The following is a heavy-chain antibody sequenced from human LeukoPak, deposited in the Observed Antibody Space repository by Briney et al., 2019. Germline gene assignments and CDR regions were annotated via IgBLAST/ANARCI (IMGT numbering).Heavy chain of an antibody. J-gene: IGHJ4*02. Sequence: RSGGSLRPSWAASGFSSSKAWTGWVRKAPGKGREWVGRIKSKTDGGTTDYAAPVKGRFTISRGDSKNTLYLQMNSLKTEDTAVYYCTAYSSGRDYWGQGTLVTVSS. D-gene: IGHD6-19*01. CDR3: TAYSSGRDY. CDR2: IKSKTDGGTT. V-gene: IGHV3-15*01. CDR1: GFSSSKAW.